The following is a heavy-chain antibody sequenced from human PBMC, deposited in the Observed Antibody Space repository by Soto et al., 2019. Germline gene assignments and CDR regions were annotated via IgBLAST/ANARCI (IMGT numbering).Heavy chain of an antibody. CDR2: IHSSGSI. CDR3: ARDLDGLHDDTSGPFPRPG. CDR1: GGSISSDDYH. Sequence: SETLSLTCTVSGGSISSDDYHWSWIRQAPGRGLEWIGYIHSSGSIYYNPSLKSRATMSIDTAGNQFSLKVSSVTVADTAVYYCARDLDGLHDDTSGPFPRPGWGQGTLVTVPS. J-gene: IGHJ1*01. D-gene: IGHD3-22*01. V-gene: IGHV4-30-4*01.